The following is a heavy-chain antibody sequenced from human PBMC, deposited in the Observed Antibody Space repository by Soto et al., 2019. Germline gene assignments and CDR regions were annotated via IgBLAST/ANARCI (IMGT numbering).Heavy chain of an antibody. V-gene: IGHV3-23*01. CDR3: AKARGSSPGWGYYYMDV. J-gene: IGHJ6*03. D-gene: IGHD6-6*01. Sequence: EVRLLESGGDLIQPGGSLRLSCAASGFTFSRSAMSWVRQAPDKGLEWVSSVGGNSDYTFYADSVKGRFTSSKDSSKNTLYLQFISVRADDTAVYYFAKARGSSPGWGYYYMDVWGKGTTVTVS. CDR1: GFTFSRSA. CDR2: VGGNSDYT.